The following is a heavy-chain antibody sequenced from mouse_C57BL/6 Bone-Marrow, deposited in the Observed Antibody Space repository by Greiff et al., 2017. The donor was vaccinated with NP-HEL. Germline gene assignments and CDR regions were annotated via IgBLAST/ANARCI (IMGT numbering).Heavy chain of an antibody. CDR2: ISNGGGST. CDR1: GFTFSDYY. CDR3: ARLGGYYVGFAY. D-gene: IGHD2-3*01. V-gene: IGHV5-12*01. J-gene: IGHJ3*01. Sequence: EVQGVESGGGLVQPGGSLKLSCAASGFTFSDYYMYWVRQTPEKRLEWVAYISNGGGSTYYPDTVKGRFTISRDNAKNTLYLQMSRLKSEDTAMYYCARLGGYYVGFAYWGQGTLVTVSA.